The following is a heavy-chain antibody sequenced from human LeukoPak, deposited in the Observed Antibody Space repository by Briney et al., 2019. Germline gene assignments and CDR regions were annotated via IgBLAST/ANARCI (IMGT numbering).Heavy chain of an antibody. CDR2: ISSNEGTT. D-gene: IGHD3-10*01. J-gene: IGHJ4*02. CDR3: ARGGALVRGALDY. V-gene: IGHV3-64*01. CDR1: GFTFSNYA. Sequence: GGSLRLSRAASGFTFSNYAMHWVRQAPGKGLEYVSVISSNEGTTYYANSVKGRFTISRDNSKNTLYLQMGSLRAEDMAVYYCARGGALVRGALDYWGQGTLVTVSS.